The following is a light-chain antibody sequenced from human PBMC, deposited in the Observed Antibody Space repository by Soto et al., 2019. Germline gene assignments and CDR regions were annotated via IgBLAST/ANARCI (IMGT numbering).Light chain of an antibody. V-gene: IGLV1-47*01. Sequence: QSVLTQPPSASGTPGQRVTISCSGSSSNIGSNYVYWYQQLPGTAPKLLIYRNNQRPSGVPDRFSGSKSGTSASLAISGLRSEDEADYYCVAWDDSPVFGGGTKLTVL. CDR2: RNN. CDR1: SSNIGSNY. J-gene: IGLJ3*02. CDR3: VAWDDSPV.